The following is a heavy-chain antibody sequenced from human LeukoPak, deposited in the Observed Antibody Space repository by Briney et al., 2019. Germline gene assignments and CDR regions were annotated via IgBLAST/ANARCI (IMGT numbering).Heavy chain of an antibody. J-gene: IGHJ4*02. CDR3: ASISSGSKLARNLDY. V-gene: IGHV4-4*07. CDR2: IFTSGIT. D-gene: IGHD3-22*01. Sequence: SRTPSLTCTVSGVATSTFEGNTIAEPAGPQLKGSSRIFTSGITNYNPSLKSRVTMSVDTSKNQFSLNLSSVTAADTAVYYCASISSGSKLARNLDYWGQGTLVTVSS. CDR1: GVATSTFE.